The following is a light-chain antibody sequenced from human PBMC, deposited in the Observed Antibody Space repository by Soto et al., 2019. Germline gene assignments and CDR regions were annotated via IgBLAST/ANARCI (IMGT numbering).Light chain of an antibody. Sequence: IVLTQSSGPPSFSPGERANLSCRARQSVSSSYLAWYQQKPGQAPRLLVYGASSRATGIPDRFSGSGSGTDFTLTISRLEPEDFAVYYCQQYGSSPPTWTFGQGTKVDIK. CDR2: GAS. V-gene: IGKV3-20*01. CDR3: QQYGSSPPTWT. J-gene: IGKJ1*01. CDR1: QSVSSSY.